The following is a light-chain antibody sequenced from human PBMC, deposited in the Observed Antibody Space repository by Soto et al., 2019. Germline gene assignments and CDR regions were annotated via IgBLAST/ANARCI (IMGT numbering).Light chain of an antibody. Sequence: QSVLTQPRSVSGSPGQSVTISCTGTSSDVGGFNSVSWYQQHPGKAPKLMIYDVNKRPSGVPDRFSGSKSGSTASLTISGLQAEDEDDYYCCSYAGSYSYDFATVTKVTVL. CDR3: CSYAGSYSYD. CDR2: DVN. CDR1: SSDVGGFNS. J-gene: IGLJ1*01. V-gene: IGLV2-11*01.